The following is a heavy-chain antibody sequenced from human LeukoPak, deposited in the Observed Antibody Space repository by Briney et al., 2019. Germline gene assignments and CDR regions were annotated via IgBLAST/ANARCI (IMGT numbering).Heavy chain of an antibody. CDR2: ISYDGSNK. D-gene: IGHD3-22*01. Sequence: GGSLRLSCAASGFTFSSYGMHWVRQAPGKGLEWVAVISYDGSNKYYADSVKGRFTISRDNSKNTLYLQMNSLRAEDTAVYYCATIYYDRSGFDYWGQGTLVTVSS. CDR1: GFTFSSYG. J-gene: IGHJ4*02. CDR3: ATIYYDRSGFDY. V-gene: IGHV3-30*03.